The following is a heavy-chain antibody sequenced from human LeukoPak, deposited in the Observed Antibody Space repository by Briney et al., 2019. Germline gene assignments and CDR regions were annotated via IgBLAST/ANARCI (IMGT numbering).Heavy chain of an antibody. CDR2: VLHGGTA. D-gene: IGHD3-22*01. CDR3: ARHGSVIGADDAFDM. V-gene: IGHV4-59*08. Sequence: SETQSLTCTVSGVSISSYYWSWIRQSPGKGLTWIGYVLHGGTAEYNRSLKNRVSMSVDTSKRRVSLRLTSVTAADTAVYYCARHGSVIGADDAFDMWGKGTRAIVSS. J-gene: IGHJ3*02. CDR1: GVSISSYY.